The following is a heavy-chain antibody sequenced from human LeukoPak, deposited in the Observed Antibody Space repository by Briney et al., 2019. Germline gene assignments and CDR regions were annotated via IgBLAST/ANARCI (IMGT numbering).Heavy chain of an antibody. Sequence: ASVKVSCKASGGTFSSYAISWVRQAPGQGLEWMGRIIPILGIANYAQKFQGRVTITADKSTSTAYMELSSLRSEDTAVYYCARVYDMGGKMGNNWFDPWGQGTLVTVSS. CDR2: IIPILGIA. CDR1: GGTFSSYA. V-gene: IGHV1-69*04. CDR3: ARVYDMGGKMGNNWFDP. D-gene: IGHD3-16*01. J-gene: IGHJ5*02.